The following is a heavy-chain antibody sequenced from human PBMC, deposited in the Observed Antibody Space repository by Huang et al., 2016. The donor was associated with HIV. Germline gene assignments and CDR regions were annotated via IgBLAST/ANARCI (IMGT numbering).Heavy chain of an antibody. CDR2: ITPVGNT. V-gene: IGHV4-34*01. Sequence: QVQLQQWGAGLLKPSETLSLTCAVYGGSVSGFYWTWIRQPPGKGREWLGEITPVGNTNYNPSLKSRVTISEDTSKNQLSLKLISVTAADTAMYYCARVEYAYGSRRLLYWGQGTLVTVST. J-gene: IGHJ4*02. D-gene: IGHD2-8*01. CDR3: ARVEYAYGSRRLLY. CDR1: GGSVSGFY.